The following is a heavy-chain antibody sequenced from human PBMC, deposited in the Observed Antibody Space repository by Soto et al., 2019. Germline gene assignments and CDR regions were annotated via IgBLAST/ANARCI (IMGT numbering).Heavy chain of an antibody. J-gene: IGHJ6*02. Sequence: EVQLVESGGGLVQPGTSLRLSCAASGFTFHYYAMHWVRQAPGKGLEWVSGISWNSGGIDYADSVKGRFTISRDNAKNSLYLLMNSLRAEDTAFYYCVKDDRDCSRTSRYGSDFHYYGMDVWGQGTTVTVSS. D-gene: IGHD2-2*01. V-gene: IGHV3-9*01. CDR1: GFTFHYYA. CDR2: ISWNSGGI. CDR3: VKDDRDCSRTSRYGSDFHYYGMDV.